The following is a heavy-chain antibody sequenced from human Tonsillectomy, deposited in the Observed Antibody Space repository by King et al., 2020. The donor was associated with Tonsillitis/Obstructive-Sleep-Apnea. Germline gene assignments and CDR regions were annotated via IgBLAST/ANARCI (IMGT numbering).Heavy chain of an antibody. Sequence: VQLVESGGGLVQPGGSLRLSCAASGFTFSSYAMSWVRQAPGKGLEWVSAISGSGGSTYYADSVKGRFTISRDNSKNTLYLQMNSLRAEDTAVYYCAKMTTVTSGYYYYYMDVWGKGTTVTVSS. CDR1: GFTFSSYA. J-gene: IGHJ6*03. CDR2: ISGSGGST. V-gene: IGHV3-23*04. D-gene: IGHD4-11*01. CDR3: AKMTTVTSGYYYYYMDV.